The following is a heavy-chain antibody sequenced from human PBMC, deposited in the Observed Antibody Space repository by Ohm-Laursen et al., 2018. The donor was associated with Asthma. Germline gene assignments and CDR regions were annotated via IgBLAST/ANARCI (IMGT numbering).Heavy chain of an antibody. Sequence: TLSLTCTVSGDSISSGNNYWSWIRQHPGKGLEWIGDIYYSGITYSNPSLRSRVSISVDTSKNQFSLKLSHVTAADTAVYYCARGTFYYESTGYYYFDHWGQGALVTVSS. CDR3: ARGTFYYESTGYYYFDH. J-gene: IGHJ4*02. V-gene: IGHV4-31*03. D-gene: IGHD3-22*01. CDR2: IYYSGIT. CDR1: GDSISSGNNY.